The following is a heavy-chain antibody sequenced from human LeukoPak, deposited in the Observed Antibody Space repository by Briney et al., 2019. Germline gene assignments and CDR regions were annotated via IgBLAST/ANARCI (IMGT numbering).Heavy chain of an antibody. J-gene: IGHJ4*02. CDR2: IYYSGST. CDR1: GGSISSYY. CDR3: ARRLGGYNY. V-gene: IGHV4-59*08. Sequence: SETLSHTCTVSGGSISSYYWSWIRQPPGKGLEWIGYIYYSGSTNYNPSLKSRVTMSVDTSKNQFSLKLSTVTAADTAVYYCARRLGGYNYWGQGTLVTVSS. D-gene: IGHD5-12*01.